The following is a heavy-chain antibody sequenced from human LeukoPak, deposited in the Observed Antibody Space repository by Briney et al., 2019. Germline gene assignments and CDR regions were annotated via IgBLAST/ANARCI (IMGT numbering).Heavy chain of an antibody. CDR1: GGTFGSYT. J-gene: IGHJ4*02. CDR2: IIPILGIA. CDR3: AREYYDILTGYVYFDY. Sequence: EASVKVSCKASGGTFGSYTISWVRQAPGQGLEWMGRIIPILGIANYAQKFQGRVTITADKSTSTAYMELSSLRSEDTAVYYCAREYYDILTGYVYFDYWGQGTLVTVSS. V-gene: IGHV1-69*04. D-gene: IGHD3-9*01.